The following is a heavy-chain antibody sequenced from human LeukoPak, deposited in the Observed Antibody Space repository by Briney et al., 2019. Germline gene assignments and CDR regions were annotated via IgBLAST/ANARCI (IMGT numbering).Heavy chain of an antibody. CDR2: IYYRGST. V-gene: IGHV4-59*01. CDR1: GGSITGYY. J-gene: IGHJ1*01. D-gene: IGHD3-22*01. CDR3: ARVVYNSSGYVYFQH. Sequence: SATLSLTCTVSGGSITGYYWSWIRQPPGKGLEWIGYIYYRGSTNYNPLLKSRVTISVDTSKNQFSLNLSSVTAADTAVYYCARVVYNSSGYVYFQHWGQGTLVTVSS.